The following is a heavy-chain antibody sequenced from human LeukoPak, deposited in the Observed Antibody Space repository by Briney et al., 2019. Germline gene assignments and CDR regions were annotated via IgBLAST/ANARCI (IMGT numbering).Heavy chain of an antibody. Sequence: GGSLRLSCAPSGFTFSSYGMHWVRQAPGKGLEWVAVISYDGSNKYYADSVKGRFTISRDNSKNTLYLQMNSLRAEVTAVYYCAKGGKEQQLVVQHWGQGTLVTVSS. CDR3: AKGGKEQQLVVQH. D-gene: IGHD6-13*01. CDR2: ISYDGSNK. J-gene: IGHJ1*01. V-gene: IGHV3-30*18. CDR1: GFTFSSYG.